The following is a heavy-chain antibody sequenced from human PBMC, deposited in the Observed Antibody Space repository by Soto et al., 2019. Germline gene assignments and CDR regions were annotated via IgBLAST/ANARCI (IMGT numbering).Heavy chain of an antibody. CDR2: ISSSSSYT. V-gene: IGHV3-11*06. D-gene: IGHD6-19*01. J-gene: IGHJ4*02. CDR1: GFTFSDYY. CDR3: ARVVGSGWYSLDY. Sequence: GGSLRLSCAASGFTFSDYYMSWIRQAPGKGLEWVSYISSSSSYTNYADSVKGRFTISRDNAKNSLYLQMNSLRAEDTAVYYCARVVGSGWYSLDYWGQGTLVTVSS.